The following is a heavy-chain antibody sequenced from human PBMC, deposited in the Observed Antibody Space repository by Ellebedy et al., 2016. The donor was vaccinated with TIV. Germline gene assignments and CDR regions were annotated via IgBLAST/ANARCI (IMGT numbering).Heavy chain of an antibody. J-gene: IGHJ4*02. CDR1: GGSISSSSYY. V-gene: IGHV4-39*01. Sequence: MPSETLSLTCTVSGGSISSSSYYWGWIRQPPGKGLEWIGSTYYSGSTYYYPSLKSRVNMSIDTSKNQFSLKLSSVTAADTAVYYCALHHTVERGAIDYWGQGTLVTVSS. D-gene: IGHD1-1*01. CDR2: TYYSGST. CDR3: ALHHTVERGAIDY.